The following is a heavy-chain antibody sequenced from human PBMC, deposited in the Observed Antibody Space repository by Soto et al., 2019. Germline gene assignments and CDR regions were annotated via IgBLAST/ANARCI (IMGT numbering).Heavy chain of an antibody. CDR3: ARDVQVSWLYIWFDP. D-gene: IGHD3-9*01. J-gene: IGHJ5*02. CDR1: GGSISSGGYY. Sequence: LSLTCTVSGGSISSGGYYWSWIRQHPGKGLEWIGYIYYSGSTYYNPSLKSRVTISVDTSKNQFSLKLSSVTAADTAVYYCARDVQVSWLYIWFDPWAQGILVTVSS. V-gene: IGHV4-31*03. CDR2: IYYSGST.